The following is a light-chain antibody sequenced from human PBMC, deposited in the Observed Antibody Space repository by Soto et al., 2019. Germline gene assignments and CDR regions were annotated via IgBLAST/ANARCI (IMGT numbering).Light chain of an antibody. CDR1: QTISIW. CDR2: KAS. Sequence: DIQMTQSPSTLSASVGDSVTITCRASQTISIWLAWYQQKPGKAPKLLIYKASDLGSGVPSTFSGSASGTEFTLTISSRQPDDFATYYCLQYNSYPWTFGQGTKVEI. CDR3: LQYNSYPWT. V-gene: IGKV1-5*03. J-gene: IGKJ1*01.